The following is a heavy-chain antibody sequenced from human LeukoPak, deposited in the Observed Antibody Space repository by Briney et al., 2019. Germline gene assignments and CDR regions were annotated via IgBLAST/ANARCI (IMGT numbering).Heavy chain of an antibody. CDR2: IHCSGST. Sequence: PSETLSLTCTVSGGSVSSGSYYWSWIRQPPGKGLEWIGYIHCSGSTTYNPSLKSRVTISVDTSKNQFSLKLSSVTAADTAVYFCASSPLQSSGWYCNWFDPWGQGTLVTVSS. CDR1: GGSVSSGSYY. V-gene: IGHV4-61*01. J-gene: IGHJ5*02. D-gene: IGHD6-19*01. CDR3: ASSPLQSSGWYCNWFDP.